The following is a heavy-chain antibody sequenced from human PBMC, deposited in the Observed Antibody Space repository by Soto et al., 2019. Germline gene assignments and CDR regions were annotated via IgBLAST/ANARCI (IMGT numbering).Heavy chain of an antibody. D-gene: IGHD6-19*01. Sequence: ATVKVYCRASGYTFTRYGISWVRQAPGQGLEWMGWIRAYKGYTNYAQKFQGRVTITTDTSTSTAYMELRSLISDDTAVYYCARASDGYRSGWYVGYFDYWGQGTLVTVAS. CDR3: ARASDGYRSGWYVGYFDY. V-gene: IGHV1-18*04. CDR2: IRAYKGYT. J-gene: IGHJ4*02. CDR1: GYTFTRYG.